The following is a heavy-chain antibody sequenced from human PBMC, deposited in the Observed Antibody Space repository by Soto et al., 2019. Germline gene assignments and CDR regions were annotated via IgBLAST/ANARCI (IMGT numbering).Heavy chain of an antibody. J-gene: IGHJ4*01. Sequence: SETLSLTCTVSGGSISRTTYSWGWIRQPPGKGLEWIGYIYHSGRTYYNPSLKSRVTISVDKSQNQFSLRLSSMTAADTAVYYCARGHYFGSGSTDWGHGTLVTVSS. CDR1: GGSISRTTYS. V-gene: IGHV4-30-2*01. CDR2: IYHSGRT. CDR3: ARGHYFGSGSTD. D-gene: IGHD3-10*01.